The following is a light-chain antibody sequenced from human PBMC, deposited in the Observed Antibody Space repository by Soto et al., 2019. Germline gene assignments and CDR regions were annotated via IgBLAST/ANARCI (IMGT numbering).Light chain of an antibody. CDR2: TAS. J-gene: IGKJ4*01. Sequence: ETVMTQSPATLSVSPGERVTLSCRASQTIGTSLAWYQQRPGQAPRLLIYTASIRATGTPVRFSGFGSGAEFTLTINSLQSEDFAIYYCHQYWAWPLTFGGGTKVEIK. V-gene: IGKV3D-15*01. CDR3: HQYWAWPLT. CDR1: QTIGTS.